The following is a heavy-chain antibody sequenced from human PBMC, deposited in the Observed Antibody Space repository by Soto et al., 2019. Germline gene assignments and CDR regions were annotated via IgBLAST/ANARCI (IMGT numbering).Heavy chain of an antibody. V-gene: IGHV4-30-2*05. CDR1: GGSISSGGYS. D-gene: IGHD5-18*01. CDR2: IYHSGST. Sequence: PSETLSLTCAVSGGSISSGGYSWSWIRQPPGKGLEWIGYIYHSGSTYYNPSLKGRVTISVDTSKNQFSLKLSSVTAADTAVYYCARFVDTAMVTSYFDYWGQGTLVTVSS. J-gene: IGHJ4*02. CDR3: ARFVDTAMVTSYFDY.